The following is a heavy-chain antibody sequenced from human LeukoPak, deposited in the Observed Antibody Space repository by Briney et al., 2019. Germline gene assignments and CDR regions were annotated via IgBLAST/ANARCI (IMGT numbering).Heavy chain of an antibody. J-gene: IGHJ4*02. V-gene: IGHV3-23*01. CDR2: ISGSGGST. CDR1: GFTFSSYA. D-gene: IGHD5-18*01. CDR3: ARGSGFKYGYRETRYDY. Sequence: GGSLRLSCAASGFTFSSYAMSWVRQAPGKGLEWVSAISGSGGSTYYADSVKGRFTISRDNSKNTLFLQMNSLRAEDTALYFCARGSGFKYGYRETRYDYWGQGTLVTVSS.